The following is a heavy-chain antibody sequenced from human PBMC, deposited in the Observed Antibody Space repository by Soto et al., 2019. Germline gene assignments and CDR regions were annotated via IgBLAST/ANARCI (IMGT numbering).Heavy chain of an antibody. D-gene: IGHD2-15*01. CDR2: ISYDGSNK. J-gene: IGHJ4*01. Sequence: QVQLLESGGGVVQPGRSLRLSCAASGFTFSSYAMHWVRQAPGKGLEWVAVISYDGSNKYYADSVKGRFTISRDNSKNTLYLQMNSLRAEDTAVYYCARGLQWWGYWGQGTLVTVSS. CDR1: GFTFSSYA. V-gene: IGHV3-30-3*01. CDR3: ARGLQWWGY.